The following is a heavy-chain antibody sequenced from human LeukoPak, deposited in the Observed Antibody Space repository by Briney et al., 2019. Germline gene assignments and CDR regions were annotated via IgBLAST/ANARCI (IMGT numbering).Heavy chain of an antibody. CDR3: AKGGAVAWSAFDI. CDR2: ISSGGSNT. D-gene: IGHD4/OR15-4a*01. CDR1: GFTFSSYG. J-gene: IGHJ3*02. V-gene: IGHV3-23*01. Sequence: PGGSLRLSCAASGFTFSSYGMSWVRQAPGKGLEWVSGISSGGSNTNYADSVKGRLTISRDNSKNTLYLQINSLRAEDTAVYYCAKGGAVAWSAFDIWGQGTMVTVSS.